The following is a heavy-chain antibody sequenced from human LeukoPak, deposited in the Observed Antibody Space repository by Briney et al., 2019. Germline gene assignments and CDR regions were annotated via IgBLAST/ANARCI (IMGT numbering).Heavy chain of an antibody. J-gene: IGHJ6*03. CDR2: INHSGST. Sequence: SETLSLTCAVYGGSFSGYYWSWIRQPPGKGLGWIGEINHSGSTNYNPSLKSRVTISVDTSKNQFSLKLSSVTAADTAVYYCARRYDYYYYYMDVWGKGTTVTVSS. CDR3: ARRYDYYYYYMDV. V-gene: IGHV4-34*01. CDR1: GGSFSGYY. D-gene: IGHD1-14*01.